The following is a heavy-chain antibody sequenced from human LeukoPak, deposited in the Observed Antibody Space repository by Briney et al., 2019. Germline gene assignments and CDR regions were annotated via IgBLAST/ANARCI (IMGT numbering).Heavy chain of an antibody. V-gene: IGHV3-30-3*01. D-gene: IGHD2-15*01. CDR3: ARDYCSGGSCYSFDY. J-gene: IGHJ4*02. CDR2: ISYDGSNK. CDR1: GFTFSSYD. Sequence: PGGSLRLSCAASGFTFSSYDMHWVRQAPGKGLEWVAVISYDGSNKYYADSVKGRFTISRDNSKNTLYLQMNSLRAEDTAVYYCARDYCSGGSCYSFDYWGQGTLVTVSS.